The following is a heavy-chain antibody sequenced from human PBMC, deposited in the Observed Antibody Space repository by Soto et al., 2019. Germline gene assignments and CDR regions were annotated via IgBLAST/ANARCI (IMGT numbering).Heavy chain of an antibody. D-gene: IGHD1-26*01. CDR2: ISYDGSKK. CDR1: GFAFSTYG. V-gene: IGHV3-30*03. J-gene: IGHJ4*02. Sequence: QVQLVESGGGVVQPGRSLRLSCAAFGFAFSTYGMHWIRQAPGKGLEWVAAISYDGSKKYYADSVKGRFTISRDNSENTLYLQMNSLRAEDTAMYYCAPLAVGAQDNYWGQGTLVTVSS. CDR3: APLAVGAQDNY.